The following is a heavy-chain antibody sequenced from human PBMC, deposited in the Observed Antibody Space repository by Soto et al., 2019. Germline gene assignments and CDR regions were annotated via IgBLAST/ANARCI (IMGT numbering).Heavy chain of an antibody. J-gene: IGHJ6*02. CDR1: GFTFSSYG. Sequence: QVQLVESGGGVVQPGRSLRLSCAASGFTFSSYGMHWFRQAPGKGLAWVAVISDDESNKYYADSVKGRFTISRDNSKNTLYLQMNSLRAEDTAVYYCAKVDTAMGYYYYGMDVWGQGTTVTVSS. D-gene: IGHD5-18*01. CDR3: AKVDTAMGYYYYGMDV. V-gene: IGHV3-30*18. CDR2: ISDDESNK.